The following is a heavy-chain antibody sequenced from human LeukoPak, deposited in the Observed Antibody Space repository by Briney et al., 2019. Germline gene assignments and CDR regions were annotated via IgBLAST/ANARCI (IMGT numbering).Heavy chain of an antibody. J-gene: IGHJ4*02. V-gene: IGHV3-48*01. D-gene: IGHD6-19*01. CDR2: ISSSSSTI. CDR3: ASRRSSGRGQLRIDY. CDR1: GFTFSSYS. Sequence: GGSLRLSCAASGFTFSSYSMNWVRQAPGKGLEWVSYISSSSSTIYYADSVKGRFTISRDNAKNSLYLQMNSLRAEDTAVYYCASRRSSGRGQLRIDYWGQGTLVTVSS.